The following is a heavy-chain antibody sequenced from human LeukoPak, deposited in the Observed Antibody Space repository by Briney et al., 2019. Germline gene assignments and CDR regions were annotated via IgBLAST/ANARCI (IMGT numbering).Heavy chain of an antibody. CDR3: ARGVGGATTFFDY. CDR2: IYYSGST. Sequence: SETLSLTCTVSGVSISSYYWSWIRQPPGKGLEWFGYIYYSGSTNYNPSLKSRVTISVDTSKNQFSLKLSSVTAADTAVYYCARGVGGATTFFDYWGQGTLVTVSS. V-gene: IGHV4-59*01. J-gene: IGHJ4*02. CDR1: GVSISSYY. D-gene: IGHD3-16*01.